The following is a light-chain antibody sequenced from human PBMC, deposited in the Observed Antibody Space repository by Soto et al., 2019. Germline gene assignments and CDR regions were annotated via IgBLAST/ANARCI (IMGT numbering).Light chain of an antibody. V-gene: IGKV3-15*01. CDR2: GAS. CDR1: QSVSSN. CDR3: QQYNNWPPWT. Sequence: EIVMTQSPATLSVSPGERVTLSCRASQSVSSNLGWYQQKPGQAPRLLIYGASTRATGIPARFSGSGSGTEFTLTISSLQSEDFAVYYCQQYNNWPPWTFGQGTKVDIK. J-gene: IGKJ1*01.